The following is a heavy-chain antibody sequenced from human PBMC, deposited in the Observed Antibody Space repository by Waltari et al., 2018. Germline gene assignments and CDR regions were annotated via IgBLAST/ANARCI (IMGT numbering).Heavy chain of an antibody. CDR3: ARGFSSGWEGRVYFDY. CDR2: IKQDGSEK. V-gene: IGHV3-7*03. Sequence: EVQLVESGGGLVQPGGSLRLSCAASGFTFSSYWMSWVRQAPGKGLEWVANIKQDGSEKYYVDSVKGRFTISRDNSKNTLYLQMNSLRSEDTAVYYCARGFSSGWEGRVYFDYWGQGTLVTVSS. J-gene: IGHJ4*02. CDR1: GFTFSSYW. D-gene: IGHD6-19*01.